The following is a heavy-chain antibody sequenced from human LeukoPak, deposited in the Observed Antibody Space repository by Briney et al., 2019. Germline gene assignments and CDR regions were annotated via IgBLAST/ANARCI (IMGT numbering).Heavy chain of an antibody. J-gene: IGHJ4*02. V-gene: IGHV4-34*01. CDR3: ASPGYSSGWYVDY. Sequence: SETLSLTCAVYGGSFSGYYWSWIRQPPGKGLEWIGEINHSGSTNYNPSLKSRVTISVDTSKNQFSLKLSSVTAADTAVYYCASPGYSSGWYVDYWGQGTLVTVSS. CDR1: GGSFSGYY. CDR2: INHSGST. D-gene: IGHD6-19*01.